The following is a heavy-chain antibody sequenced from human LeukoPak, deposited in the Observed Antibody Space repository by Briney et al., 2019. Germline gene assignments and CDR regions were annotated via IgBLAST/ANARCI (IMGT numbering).Heavy chain of an antibody. CDR3: ARHNSSSYLVTFDP. V-gene: IGHV4-61*01. CDR1: GGSVSSGSYY. J-gene: IGHJ5*02. CDR2: IYYSGST. Sequence: SETLSLTCTVSGGSVSSGSYYWSWILQPPGKGLEWIGYIYYSGSTNYNPSLKSRVTISVDTSKSQFSLKLSSVTAADTAVYYCARHNSSSYLVTFDPWGQGTLVTVSS. D-gene: IGHD6-13*01.